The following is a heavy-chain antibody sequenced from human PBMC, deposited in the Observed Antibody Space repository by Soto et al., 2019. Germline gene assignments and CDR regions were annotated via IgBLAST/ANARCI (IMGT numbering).Heavy chain of an antibody. CDR1: GYTFSGYY. CDR3: ARSLTEGYCTITGCYTRPLYGMDV. Sequence: ASVKVSCKASGYTFSGYYIHWLRQAPGQGLEWMGWINPNSGGTNYAQKFQGRVTVTRDTPTSTAYMELGRLTSDDTAVYYCARSLTEGYCTITGCYTRPLYGMDVWGQGTTVTVSS. J-gene: IGHJ6*02. V-gene: IGHV1-2*02. CDR2: INPNSGGT. D-gene: IGHD2-2*02.